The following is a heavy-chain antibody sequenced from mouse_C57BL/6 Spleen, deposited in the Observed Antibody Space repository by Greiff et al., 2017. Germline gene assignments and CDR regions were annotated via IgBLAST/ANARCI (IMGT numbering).Heavy chain of an antibody. D-gene: IGHD2-4*01. Sequence: VQLVESGPGLVAPSQSLSITCTVSGFSLTSYAISWVRQPPGKGLEWLGVIWTGGGTNYNSALKSRLSISKDNSKSQVFLKMNSLQADDTARYYCARIYDYVPYYAMDYWGQGTSVTVSS. V-gene: IGHV2-9-1*01. J-gene: IGHJ4*01. CDR1: GFSLTSYA. CDR2: IWTGGGT. CDR3: ARIYDYVPYYAMDY.